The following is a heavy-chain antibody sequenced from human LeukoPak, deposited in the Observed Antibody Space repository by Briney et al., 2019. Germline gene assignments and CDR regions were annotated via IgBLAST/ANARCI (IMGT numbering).Heavy chain of an antibody. V-gene: IGHV4-39*01. CDR2: IYYSGST. D-gene: IGHD3-22*01. Sequence: SETLSLTCTVSGGSISSDSYYWAWIRQPPGKGLEWIASIYYSGSTYYNPSLKSRVTISVDTSRNQFSLKLSSVTAADTAVYYCARVGYYDSSGYYLGYYYYYGMDVWGQGTTVTVSS. CDR1: GGSISSDSYY. J-gene: IGHJ6*02. CDR3: ARVGYYDSSGYYLGYYYYYGMDV.